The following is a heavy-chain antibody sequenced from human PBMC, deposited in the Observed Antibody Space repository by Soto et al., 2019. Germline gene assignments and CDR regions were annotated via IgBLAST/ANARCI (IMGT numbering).Heavy chain of an antibody. V-gene: IGHV1-69*13. Sequence: SVKVSCTASGGTFSSYAISWVRQAPGQGLEWMGGIIPIFGTANYAQKFQGRVTITAGESTSTAYMELSSLRSEDTAVYYCAIGVWERYSGTNRVFESCGQGTMVTV. J-gene: IGHJ3*02. CDR1: GGTFSSYA. D-gene: IGHD1-26*01. CDR2: IIPIFGTA. CDR3: AIGVWERYSGTNRVFES.